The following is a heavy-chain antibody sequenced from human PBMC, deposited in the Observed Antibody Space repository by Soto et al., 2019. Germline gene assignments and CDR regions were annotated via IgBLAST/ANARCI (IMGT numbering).Heavy chain of an antibody. J-gene: IGHJ4*02. V-gene: IGHV4-31*03. CDR2: IYYSGST. D-gene: IGHD6-13*01. Sequence: SETLSLTCTVSGGSISSGGYYWSWIRQHPGKGLEWIGYIYYSGSTYYNPSLKSRVTISVDTSKNQSSLKLSSVTAADTAVYYCARDLAGSSWYYFDYWGQGTLVTVSS. CDR1: GGSISSGGYY. CDR3: ARDLAGSSWYYFDY.